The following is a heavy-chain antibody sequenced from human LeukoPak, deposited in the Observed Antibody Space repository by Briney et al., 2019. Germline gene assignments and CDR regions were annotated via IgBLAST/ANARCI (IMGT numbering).Heavy chain of an antibody. J-gene: IGHJ6*03. CDR1: GFTFDDYA. CDR2: ISWDGGST. Sequence: GGSLRLSCAASGFTFDDYAMHWVRQAPGKGLEWVSLISWDGGSTYYADSVKGRFTISRDNSKNSLYLQMNSLRAEDTALYYCAKDGSVAARTRFFFASPRYYYYYMDVWGKGTTVTVSS. V-gene: IGHV3-43D*03. D-gene: IGHD6-6*01. CDR3: AKDGSVAARTRFFFASPRYYYYYMDV.